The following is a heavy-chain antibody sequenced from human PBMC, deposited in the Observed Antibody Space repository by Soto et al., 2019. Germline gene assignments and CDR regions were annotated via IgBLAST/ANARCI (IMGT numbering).Heavy chain of an antibody. CDR1: GFTFSSYS. J-gene: IGHJ5*02. Sequence: EVQLVESGGGLVKPGGSLRLSCAASGFTFSSYSMNWVRQAPGKGLEWVSSISSSSSYIYYADSVKGRFTISRDNAKNSLYLQMNSLRAEDTAVYYWARGGGYGDYILDWFDPWGQGTLVTVSS. CDR3: ARGGGYGDYILDWFDP. D-gene: IGHD4-17*01. V-gene: IGHV3-21*01. CDR2: ISSSSSYI.